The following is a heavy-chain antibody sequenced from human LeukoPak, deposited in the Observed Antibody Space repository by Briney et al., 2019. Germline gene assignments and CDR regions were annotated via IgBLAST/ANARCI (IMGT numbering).Heavy chain of an antibody. CDR3: ASIYRDYYYYYYMDV. CDR1: GGSISSYY. CDR2: IYYSGST. D-gene: IGHD3-16*02. Sequence: SETLSLTCTVSGGSISSYYWSWIRQPPGKGLEWIGYIYYSGSTNYNPSLKSRVTISVDTSKNQFSLKLSSVTAADTAVYYCASIYRDYYYYYYMDVWGKGTTVTVSS. V-gene: IGHV4-59*01. J-gene: IGHJ6*03.